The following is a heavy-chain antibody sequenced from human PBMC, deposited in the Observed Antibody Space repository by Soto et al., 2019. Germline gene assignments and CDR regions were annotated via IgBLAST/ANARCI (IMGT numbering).Heavy chain of an antibody. D-gene: IGHD1-20*01. J-gene: IGHJ4*02. Sequence: SETLSLTCAVYGGSFSGYYWSWIRQPPGKGLGWIGEINHSGSTNYNPSLKSRVTISVDTSKNQFSLKLSSVTAADTAVYYCARGRYNWNYWGQGTLVTVSS. CDR1: GGSFSGYY. CDR3: ARGRYNWNY. V-gene: IGHV4-34*01. CDR2: INHSGST.